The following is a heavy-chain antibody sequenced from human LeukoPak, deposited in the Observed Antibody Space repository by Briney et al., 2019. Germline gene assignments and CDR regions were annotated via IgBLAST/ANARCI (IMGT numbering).Heavy chain of an antibody. CDR1: GYTFTSYD. V-gene: IGHV1-8*03. CDR2: MKPNSGNT. CDR3: ARGRVYYYYMDV. Sequence: VKVSCKASGYTFTSYDINWVRQATGQGLEWMGWMKPNSGNTGYAQKFQGRVTITRNTSISTAYMELSSLRSEDTAVYYCARGRVYYYYMDVWGKGTTVTVSS. J-gene: IGHJ6*03.